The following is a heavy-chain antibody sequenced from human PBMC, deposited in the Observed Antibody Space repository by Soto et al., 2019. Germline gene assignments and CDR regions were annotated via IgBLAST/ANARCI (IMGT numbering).Heavy chain of an antibody. Sequence: QVQLVESGGGVVQPGRSLRLSCAASGFTFSSYGMHWVRQAPGKGLEWVAGIWYDGGEKYYADSVKGRFTISRDNSKNTLYLQMNSLSAEDTAVYYCARYVSSRYNNWIDPWGQGTLVTVSS. CDR3: ARYVSSRYNNWIDP. CDR2: IWYDGGEK. CDR1: GFTFSSYG. V-gene: IGHV3-33*01. D-gene: IGHD6-13*01. J-gene: IGHJ5*02.